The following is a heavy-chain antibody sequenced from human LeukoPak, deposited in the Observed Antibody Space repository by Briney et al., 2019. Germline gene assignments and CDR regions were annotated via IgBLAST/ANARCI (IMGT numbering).Heavy chain of an antibody. Sequence: GGSLRLSCAASGFTFSTYWMSWVRQAPGKGLEWVSAISGSGGSTYYADSVKGRFTISRDNSKNTLYPQMNSLRAEDTAVYYCAKVAVEMATIGAFDIWGQGTMVTVSS. CDR3: AKVAVEMATIGAFDI. J-gene: IGHJ3*02. D-gene: IGHD5-24*01. V-gene: IGHV3-23*01. CDR1: GFTFSTYW. CDR2: ISGSGGST.